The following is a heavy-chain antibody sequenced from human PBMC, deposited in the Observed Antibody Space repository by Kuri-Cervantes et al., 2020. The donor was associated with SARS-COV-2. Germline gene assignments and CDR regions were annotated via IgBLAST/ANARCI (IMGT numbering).Heavy chain of an antibody. Sequence: ASVKVSCKASGYTFTSYGISWVRQAPGQGLEWMGWISGYNGDTEYAQILQGRVTMTTDTSTSTAYMELRSLTPDDTAVYYCATHDSRGYYYDYWGQGTLVTVSS. CDR2: ISGYNGDT. CDR3: ATHDSRGYYYDY. CDR1: GYTFTSYG. D-gene: IGHD3-22*01. J-gene: IGHJ4*02. V-gene: IGHV1-18*01.